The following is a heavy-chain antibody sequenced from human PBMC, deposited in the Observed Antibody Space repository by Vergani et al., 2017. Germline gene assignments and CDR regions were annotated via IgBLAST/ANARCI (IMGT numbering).Heavy chain of an antibody. Sequence: QLQLQESGPGLVKPSETLSLTCTVSGGSISSSSYYWGWIRQPPGKGLEWIGSIYYSGSTYYNPSLKSRVTISVYTSKNQFSLKLSSVTAADTAVYYCARPLATIGRTSDWFDPWGQGTLVTVSS. V-gene: IGHV4-39*01. J-gene: IGHJ5*02. CDR3: ARPLATIGRTSDWFDP. CDR1: GGSISSSSYY. D-gene: IGHD5-12*01. CDR2: IYYSGST.